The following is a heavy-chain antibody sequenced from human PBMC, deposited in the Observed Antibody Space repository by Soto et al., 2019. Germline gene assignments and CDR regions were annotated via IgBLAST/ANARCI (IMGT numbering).Heavy chain of an antibody. V-gene: IGHV3-74*01. Sequence: GGSLRLSCAASKFSFNNYWMHWVRQVPGKGPAWVSRINHDGSKTEYADSVKGRFTISRDNTNNTLYLQMDSLRVEDTAMYYCVREPWGFSGTWYDYWGQGTLGTVSS. CDR1: KFSFNNYW. D-gene: IGHD6-13*01. CDR2: INHDGSKT. CDR3: VREPWGFSGTWYDY. J-gene: IGHJ4*02.